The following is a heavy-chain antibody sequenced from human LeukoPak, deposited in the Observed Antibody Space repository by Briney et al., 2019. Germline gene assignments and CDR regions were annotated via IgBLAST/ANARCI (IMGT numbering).Heavy chain of an antibody. V-gene: IGHV4-34*01. Sequence: SETLSLTCAVYGGSFSGYYWTWIRQPPGKGLEWIGEINHSGSTNYNPSLKSRVTISVDTSKNQFSLKLSSVTAADTAVYYYARGLEYCSSTSCYTGWFDPWGQGTLVTVSS. D-gene: IGHD2-2*01. CDR3: ARGLEYCSSTSCYTGWFDP. CDR2: INHSGST. J-gene: IGHJ5*02. CDR1: GGSFSGYY.